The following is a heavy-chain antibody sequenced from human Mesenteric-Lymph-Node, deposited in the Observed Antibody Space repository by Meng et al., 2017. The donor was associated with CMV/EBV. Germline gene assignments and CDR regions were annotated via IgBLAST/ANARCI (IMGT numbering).Heavy chain of an antibody. Sequence: KISCKASGFSFTSYWIAWVRQMPGKGLECMGYIYPTDSDTRYSPSFQGQVTISVDKSINTAYLQWASLEASDTALYYCARFAISRFDYWGQGTLVTVSS. CDR1: GFSFTSYW. CDR2: IYPTDSDT. V-gene: IGHV5-51*01. J-gene: IGHJ4*02. CDR3: ARFAISRFDY. D-gene: IGHD3-9*01.